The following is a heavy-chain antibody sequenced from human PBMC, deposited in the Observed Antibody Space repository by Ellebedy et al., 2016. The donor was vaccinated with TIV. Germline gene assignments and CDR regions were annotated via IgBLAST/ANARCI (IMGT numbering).Heavy chain of an antibody. CDR3: ASDGSYGDYLSPTHAFEM. V-gene: IGHV3-7*01. Sequence: GESLKISCGASGFSFRSYWMTWVRQAPGKGLEWVANINQDGGQKYYVDSVKGRFNISRDNAKNSLYLQMNSLRAEDTAVYYCASDGSYGDYLSPTHAFEMWGQGTMITVSS. J-gene: IGHJ3*02. CDR2: INQDGGQK. D-gene: IGHD4-17*01. CDR1: GFSFRSYW.